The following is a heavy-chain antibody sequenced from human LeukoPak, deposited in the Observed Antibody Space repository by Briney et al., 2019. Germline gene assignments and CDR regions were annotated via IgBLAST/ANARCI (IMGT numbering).Heavy chain of an antibody. CDR1: GFIFGDHA. Sequence: GGSLRLSCEGSGFIFGDHALSWVRQAPGKGLEWVSAISGPGDDTFYADSVKGRFTISRDNAKNSLYLQMNSLRAEDTAVYYCARGNRRDGYNCWGQGTLVTVSS. D-gene: IGHD5-24*01. CDR3: ARGNRRDGYNC. CDR2: ISGPGDDT. V-gene: IGHV3-23*01. J-gene: IGHJ4*02.